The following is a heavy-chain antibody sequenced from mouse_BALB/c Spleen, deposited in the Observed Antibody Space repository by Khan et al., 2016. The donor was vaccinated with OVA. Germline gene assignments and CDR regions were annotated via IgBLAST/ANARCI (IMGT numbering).Heavy chain of an antibody. CDR3: SRDWISEFSY. CDR2: ISTYYGNI. CDR1: GYTFADSG. V-gene: IGHV1S137*01. Sequence: VQLQESGPEPVRPGASVKISCKGSGYTFADSGMHWVRQSHAKSLEWIGVISTYYGNIKYNQKFEGRATMTVDKSSSTAYLELARLTSEDSAVYFWSRDWISEFSYWGQGTLVTVSA. J-gene: IGHJ3*01.